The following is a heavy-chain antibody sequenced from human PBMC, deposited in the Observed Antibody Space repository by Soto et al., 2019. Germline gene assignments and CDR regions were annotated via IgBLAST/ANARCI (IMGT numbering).Heavy chain of an antibody. Sequence: SETLSLTCTVSGGSISSGGYYWSWIRQHPGKGLEWIGYIYYSGSTYYNPSLKSRVTISVDTSKNQFSLKLSSVTAADTAVYYCARDVTIFGVVSDAFDIWGQGTMVTVSS. CDR2: IYYSGST. J-gene: IGHJ3*02. CDR3: ARDVTIFGVVSDAFDI. CDR1: GGSISSGGYY. D-gene: IGHD3-3*01. V-gene: IGHV4-31*03.